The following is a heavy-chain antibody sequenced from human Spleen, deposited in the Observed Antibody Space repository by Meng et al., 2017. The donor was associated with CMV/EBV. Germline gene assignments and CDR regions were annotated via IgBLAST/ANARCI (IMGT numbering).Heavy chain of an antibody. CDR1: FSLSNSGGG. CDR2: IYWNDDK. CDR3: AHGYDFWSGYHNNWFDP. D-gene: IGHD3-3*01. J-gene: IGHJ5*02. V-gene: IGHV2-5*01. Sequence: FSLSNSGGGGGWIRQPPGKALEWLALIYWNDDKRYSPSLKSRLTITKDTSKNQVVLTMTNMDPVDTATYYCAHGYDFWSGYHNNWFDPWGQGTLVTVSS.